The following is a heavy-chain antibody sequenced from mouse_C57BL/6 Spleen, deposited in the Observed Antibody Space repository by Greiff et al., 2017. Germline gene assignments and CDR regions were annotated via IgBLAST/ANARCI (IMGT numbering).Heavy chain of an antibody. CDR1: GYPFTSYW. J-gene: IGHJ4*01. CDR3: ARTGRGGYAMDY. V-gene: IGHV1-61*01. D-gene: IGHD3-3*01. Sequence: VQLQPPGAELVRPGSSVKLSCTASGYPFTSYWVDWVKPRPGQGLEWIGNIYPSDSETHYNQKFKDKATLTVDKSSSTAYMQLSSLTSEDSAVYYCARTGRGGYAMDYWGQGTSVTVSS. CDR2: IYPSDSET.